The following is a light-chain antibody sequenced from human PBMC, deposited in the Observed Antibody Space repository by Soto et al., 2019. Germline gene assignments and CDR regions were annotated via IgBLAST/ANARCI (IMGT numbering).Light chain of an antibody. CDR1: SSDVGAYHY. CDR3: SSYTNSRTLV. CDR2: DVS. Sequence: QSVLTQPASVSGSPGQSITISCTGTSSDVGAYHYVSWYQQHPGKAPKLIIYDVSNRPSGVSNRFSGSKSGNTASLTISALQAEDEAGYYCSSYTNSRTLVFGGGTKLTVL. V-gene: IGLV2-14*03. J-gene: IGLJ2*01.